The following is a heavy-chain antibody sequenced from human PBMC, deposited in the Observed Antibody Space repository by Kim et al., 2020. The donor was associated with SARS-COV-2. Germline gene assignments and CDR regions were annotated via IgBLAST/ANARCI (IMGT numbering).Heavy chain of an antibody. CDR1: GFTFSGYW. CDR2: ISTDGSDK. D-gene: IGHD3-10*01. CDR3: ARGGASGSYSGVNYGLDV. Sequence: GESLRLSCAASGFTFSGYWMHWVRQPPGKGLVWVSRISTDGSDKDYADSVRGRFTISRDNAKNTLYLQMSSLRVEDTALYFCARGGASGSYSGVNYGLDVWGQGTTVTVSS. V-gene: IGHV3-74*01. J-gene: IGHJ6*02.